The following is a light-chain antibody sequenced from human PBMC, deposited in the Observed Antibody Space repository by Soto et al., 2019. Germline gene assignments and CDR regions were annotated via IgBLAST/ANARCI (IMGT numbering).Light chain of an antibody. CDR1: QSLLHSNGYNY. V-gene: IGKV2-28*01. Sequence: DIVMTQSPLSLPVTPGEPASISCRSSQSLLHSNGYNYLDWYLQKPGQSPQLLIYLGSHRASGVPDRFSGSGSGTDFTLKIRRVEAEDVGVYYCMQTLQSPTFGPVTKVDIK. CDR2: LGS. CDR3: MQTLQSPT. J-gene: IGKJ3*01.